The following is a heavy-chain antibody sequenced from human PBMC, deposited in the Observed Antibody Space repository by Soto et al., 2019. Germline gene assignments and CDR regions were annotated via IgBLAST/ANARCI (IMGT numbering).Heavy chain of an antibody. CDR1: GFTFNTQA. CDR2: ISYDGSKI. J-gene: IGHJ4*01. Sequence: LRLSCAASGFTFNTQAMHWVRQAPGKGLEWVAVISYDGSKIYYADSVKGRFTISRDNSKNTLYLQMNSLRAEDTAVYYCARDLRKFYYFDSWGQGTQVTVSS. CDR3: ARDLRKFYYFDS. D-gene: IGHD4-17*01. V-gene: IGHV3-30-3*01.